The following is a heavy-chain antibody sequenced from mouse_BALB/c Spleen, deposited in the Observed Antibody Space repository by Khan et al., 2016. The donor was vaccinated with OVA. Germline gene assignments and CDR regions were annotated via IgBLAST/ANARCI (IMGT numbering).Heavy chain of an antibody. CDR2: IYPGSGST. CDR1: GYTFSDYV. CDR3: AESYDGGWFAY. J-gene: IGHJ3*01. V-gene: IGHV1-77*01. D-gene: IGHD1-1*01. Sequence: QVQLKQSGPELVKPGASVKMSCKASGYTFSDYVISWVKLRTGQGLEWIGEIYPGSGSTYYNEKFKGKATLTADKSSNTAYMQLSSLTSEDSAVFFCAESYDGGWFAYWGQGTLVTVS.